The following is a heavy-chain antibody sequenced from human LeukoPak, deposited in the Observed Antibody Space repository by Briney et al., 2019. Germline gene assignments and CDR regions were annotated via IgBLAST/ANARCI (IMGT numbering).Heavy chain of an antibody. D-gene: IGHD3-10*01. Sequence: SVKVSCKASGGTFSSYAISWVRQAPGQGLEWMGGIIPIFGTTNYAQKFQGRVTITADKSTSTAYMELSSLRSEDTAVYYCARELDGSGSYCNGPFDYWGQGTLVTVSS. J-gene: IGHJ4*02. CDR2: IIPIFGTT. CDR1: GGTFSSYA. V-gene: IGHV1-69*06. CDR3: ARELDGSGSYCNGPFDY.